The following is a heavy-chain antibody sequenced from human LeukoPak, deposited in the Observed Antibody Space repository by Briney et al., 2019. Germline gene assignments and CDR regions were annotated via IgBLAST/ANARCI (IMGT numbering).Heavy chain of an antibody. Sequence: GASVKVSCKASGYTFTSYYMHWVRQAPGQGLEWMGIINPSGGSTSYAQKFQGRVTMTRDTSTSTVYMELSSLRSEDTAVYYCAIDLDYYDSSGYYSNAFDIWGQGAMVTVSS. J-gene: IGHJ3*02. D-gene: IGHD3-22*01. CDR1: GYTFTSYY. CDR2: INPSGGST. V-gene: IGHV1-46*01. CDR3: AIDLDYYDSSGYYSNAFDI.